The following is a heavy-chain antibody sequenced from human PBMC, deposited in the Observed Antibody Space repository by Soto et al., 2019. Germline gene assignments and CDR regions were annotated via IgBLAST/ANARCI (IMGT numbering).Heavy chain of an antibody. CDR2: IWCDGSHK. Sequence: QSVGSLRLSCAASGFTFSQFGMHWVRQAPGKGLEWVAIIWCDGSHKYYADSVKGRFTISRDNSKNTVSLHMDSLGVEDTAMYYCAAGGPLLYRGRGTLVTVSS. CDR1: GFTFSQFG. V-gene: IGHV3-33*01. J-gene: IGHJ4*02. D-gene: IGHD3-16*01. CDR3: AAGGPLLY.